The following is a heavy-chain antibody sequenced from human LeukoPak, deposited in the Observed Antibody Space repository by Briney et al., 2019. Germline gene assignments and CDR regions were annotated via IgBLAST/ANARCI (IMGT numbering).Heavy chain of an antibody. CDR1: GGSISSSSYY. J-gene: IGHJ4*02. Sequence: SETLSLTCTVSGGSISSSSYYWGWIRQPPGKGLEWIGSIYNSGSTYHNPSLKSRVTISIDTSKNQSSLNLRSVTAADSAVYYCARHSSGYYYSPFDYWGQGRLVTVSS. CDR3: ARHSSGYYYSPFDY. V-gene: IGHV4-39*01. D-gene: IGHD3-22*01. CDR2: IYNSGST.